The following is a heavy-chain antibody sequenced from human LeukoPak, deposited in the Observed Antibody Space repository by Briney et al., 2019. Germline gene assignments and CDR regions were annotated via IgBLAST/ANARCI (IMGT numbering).Heavy chain of an antibody. CDR3: ARVTSGWLYYYYYYGMDV. CDR1: GGSFSGYY. Sequence: KTSEPLSLTCPVYGGSFSGYYWSWIRQPPGKGLEWIGEINHSGSTNYNPSLKSRVTISVDTSKNQFSLKLSSVIAADTAVYYCARVTSGWLYYYYYYGMDVWGQGTTVTVSS. CDR2: INHSGST. J-gene: IGHJ6*02. V-gene: IGHV4-34*01. D-gene: IGHD6-19*01.